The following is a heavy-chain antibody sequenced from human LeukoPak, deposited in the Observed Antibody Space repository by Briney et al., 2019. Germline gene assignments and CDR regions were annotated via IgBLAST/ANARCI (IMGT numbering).Heavy chain of an antibody. CDR1: GFTFSDYY. V-gene: IGHV3-11*01. CDR3: ARRRTFKLGRAFDI. D-gene: IGHD7-27*01. Sequence: PGGSLRLSCAASGFTFSDYYMSWIRQAPGKGLEWVSYISGSGFTIYYADSVKGRFTISRDNAKNSLYLQVTSLRAEDTAIYYCARRRTFKLGRAFDIWGQGTMVTVSS. J-gene: IGHJ3*02. CDR2: ISGSGFTI.